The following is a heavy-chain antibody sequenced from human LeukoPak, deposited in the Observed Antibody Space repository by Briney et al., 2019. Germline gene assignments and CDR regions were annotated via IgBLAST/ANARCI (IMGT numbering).Heavy chain of an antibody. D-gene: IGHD3-3*01. Sequence: GASVKVSCKASGYTFTSYAMHWVRQAPGQRLEWMGWINVGNGNTKYSQKFQGRVTITRDTSANTAYMELSSLTSEDTAVYFCASGGQFLEQLDYWGQGTLVTVSS. CDR3: ASGGQFLEQLDY. V-gene: IGHV1-3*01. J-gene: IGHJ4*02. CDR1: GYTFTSYA. CDR2: INVGNGNT.